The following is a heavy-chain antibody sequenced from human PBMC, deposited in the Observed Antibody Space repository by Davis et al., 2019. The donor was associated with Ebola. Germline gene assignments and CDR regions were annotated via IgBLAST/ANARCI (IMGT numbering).Heavy chain of an antibody. D-gene: IGHD2-2*01. CDR1: GYTFTSYD. CDR3: ARASPVVVPAAIVYHYYYMDV. J-gene: IGHJ6*03. V-gene: IGHV1-8*03. CDR2: MNPNSGNT. Sequence: ASVKVSCKASGYTFTSYDINWVRQATGQGLEWMGWMNPNSGNTGYAQKFQGRVTITRNTSISTAYMELSSLRSEDTAVYYCARASPVVVPAAIVYHYYYMDVWGKGTTVTVSS.